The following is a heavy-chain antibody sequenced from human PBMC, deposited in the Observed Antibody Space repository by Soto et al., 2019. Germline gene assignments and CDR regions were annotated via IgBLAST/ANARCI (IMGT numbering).Heavy chain of an antibody. Sequence: GGSLRLSCAASGFTFSSYGMHWVRQAPGKGLEWVAVISYDGSNKYYADSVKGRFTISRDNSKNTLYLQMNSLRAEDTAVYYCAKDQGSGWYLDFDYWGQGTLVTVSS. D-gene: IGHD6-19*01. CDR1: GFTFSSYG. CDR3: AKDQGSGWYLDFDY. CDR2: ISYDGSNK. J-gene: IGHJ4*02. V-gene: IGHV3-30*18.